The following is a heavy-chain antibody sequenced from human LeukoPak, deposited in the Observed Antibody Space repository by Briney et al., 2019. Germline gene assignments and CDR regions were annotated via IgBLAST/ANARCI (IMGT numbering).Heavy chain of an antibody. Sequence: ASVKVSCKASGYTFTSYYMHWVRQAPGQGLEWMGIINPSGGSTSYARKFQGRVTMTRDTSTSTVYMELTSLRSQDTAVFYCARVSVAGNFDYWGQGTLVTVSS. CDR3: ARVSVAGNFDY. D-gene: IGHD6-19*01. V-gene: IGHV1-46*01. CDR2: INPSGGST. J-gene: IGHJ4*02. CDR1: GYTFTSYY.